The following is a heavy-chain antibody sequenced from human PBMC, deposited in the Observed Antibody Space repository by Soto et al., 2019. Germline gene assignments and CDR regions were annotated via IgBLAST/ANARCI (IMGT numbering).Heavy chain of an antibody. CDR3: ARDREDIVVVPAAMGDAFDI. V-gene: IGHV3-21*01. CDR1: GFTFSSYS. D-gene: IGHD2-2*01. Sequence: GGSLRLSCAASGFTFSSYSMNWVRQAPGKGLEWVSSISSSSSYIYYADSVKGRFTISRDNAKNSLYLQMNSLRAEDTAVYYCARDREDIVVVPAAMGDAFDIWGQGTMVTVS. J-gene: IGHJ3*02. CDR2: ISSSSSYI.